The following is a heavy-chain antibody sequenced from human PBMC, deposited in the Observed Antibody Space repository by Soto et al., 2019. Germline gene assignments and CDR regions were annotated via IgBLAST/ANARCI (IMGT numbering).Heavy chain of an antibody. CDR2: INGSGGIT. Sequence: QLLQSGGGLVQPGGSLTLSCAASGFTFGTTDTSWVRQAPGEGLEWVSTINGSGGITYYADAVMGRFTTSRDNSMNTAYLQINSLGGDDTALYYCVKNSGCFNTWGQGALVTVSS. V-gene: IGHV3-23*01. CDR3: VKNSGCFNT. D-gene: IGHD3-10*01. J-gene: IGHJ5*02. CDR1: GFTFGTTD.